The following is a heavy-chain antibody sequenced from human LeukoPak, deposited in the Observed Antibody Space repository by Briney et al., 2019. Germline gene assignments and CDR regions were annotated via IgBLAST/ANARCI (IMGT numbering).Heavy chain of an antibody. Sequence: GGSLRLSCAASGFTFSSYGMHWVRQAPGQGLGWVAFIRYDGSNKYYADSLKGRFTISRDNSKNTLYLQMNSLRAEDTAVYYCAKGGRSSGWYGAYWGQGTLVTVSS. CDR2: IRYDGSNK. V-gene: IGHV3-30*02. D-gene: IGHD6-19*01. J-gene: IGHJ4*01. CDR3: AKGGRSSGWYGAY. CDR1: GFTFSSYG.